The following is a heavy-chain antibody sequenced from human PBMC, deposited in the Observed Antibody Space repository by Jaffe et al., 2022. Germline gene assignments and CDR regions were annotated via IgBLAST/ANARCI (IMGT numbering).Heavy chain of an antibody. Sequence: EVQLVESGGVVVQPGGSLRLSCAASGFTFDDYAMHWVRQAPGKGLEWVSLISWDGGSTYYADSVKGRFTISRDNSKNSLYLQMNSLRAEDTALYYCAKAPYSSSGWYEGYFQHWGQGTLVTVSS. CDR3: AKAPYSSSGWYEGYFQH. D-gene: IGHD6-19*01. V-gene: IGHV3-43D*04. CDR2: ISWDGGST. CDR1: GFTFDDYA. J-gene: IGHJ1*01.